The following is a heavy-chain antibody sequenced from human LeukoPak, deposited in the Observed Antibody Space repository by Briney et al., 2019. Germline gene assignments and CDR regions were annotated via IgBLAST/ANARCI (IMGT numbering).Heavy chain of an antibody. CDR2: ISSSGSTI. J-gene: IGHJ5*02. V-gene: IGHV3-11*01. CDR3: ARGPRLLEWLSGNWFDP. Sequence: PGGSLRLSCAASGFTFSDYYMSWIRQAPGKGLEWVSYISSSGSTIYYADSVKGRFTISRDNAKNPLYLQVNSLRAEDTAVYYCARGPRLLEWLSGNWFDPWGQGTPVTVSS. CDR1: GFTFSDYY. D-gene: IGHD3-3*01.